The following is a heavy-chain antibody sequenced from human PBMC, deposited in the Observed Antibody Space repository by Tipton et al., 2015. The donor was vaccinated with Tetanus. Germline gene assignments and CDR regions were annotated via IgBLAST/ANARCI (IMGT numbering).Heavy chain of an antibody. D-gene: IGHD6-13*01. CDR1: GFTFSSYA. CDR2: ISGSGDTT. Sequence: SLRLSCAASGFTFSSYAMTWVRQAPGKGLEWVSAISGSGDTTYYPDSVKGRFAISRDNSKNTLYLQMNSLRGEDSAVYYCAKEGHSSPTSPYIDHWGQGTLVTVSS. V-gene: IGHV3-23*01. J-gene: IGHJ4*02. CDR3: AKEGHSSPTSPYIDH.